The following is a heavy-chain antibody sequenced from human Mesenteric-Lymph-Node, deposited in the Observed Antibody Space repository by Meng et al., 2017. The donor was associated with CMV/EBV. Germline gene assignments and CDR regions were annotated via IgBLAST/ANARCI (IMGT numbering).Heavy chain of an antibody. Sequence: SGFIVRTYVVHWGRQATGKGLEWVEVISYDGKKRFYADSVKGRFTISRDNSQNTVYLQMNNLRTDDTTIYYCAMGGTYNSVDGLDVWGQGTMVTVSS. CDR1: GFIVRTYV. J-gene: IGHJ3*01. V-gene: IGHV3-30*04. CDR3: AMGGTYNSVDGLDV. CDR2: ISYDGKKR. D-gene: IGHD5-24*01.